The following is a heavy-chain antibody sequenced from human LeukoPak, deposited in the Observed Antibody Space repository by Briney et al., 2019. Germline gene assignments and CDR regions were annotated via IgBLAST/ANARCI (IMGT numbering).Heavy chain of an antibody. J-gene: IGHJ4*02. Sequence: ASVRVSCKVSGYTLTDLSMHWVRQAPGKGLEWMGGFDPEDGETIYPQKFQGRVTMTEDTSTDTAYMELSSLRSEDTAVYYCATVGWSGGSYEPDYWGQGTLVTVSS. CDR1: GYTLTDLS. V-gene: IGHV1-24*01. CDR3: ATVGWSGGSYEPDY. D-gene: IGHD1-26*01. CDR2: FDPEDGET.